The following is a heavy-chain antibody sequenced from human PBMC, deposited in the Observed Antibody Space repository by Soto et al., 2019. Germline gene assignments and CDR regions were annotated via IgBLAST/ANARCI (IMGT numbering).Heavy chain of an antibody. J-gene: IGHJ5*02. D-gene: IGHD6-13*01. CDR3: AKDTAAAGTTRYNWFDP. Sequence: GSLRLSCAASGFTFSSYAMSWVRQAPGKGLEWVSAISGSGGSTYYADSVKGRFTISRDNSKNTLYRQMNSQRAEDTAVYYCAKDTAAAGTTRYNWFDPWGQGTLVTVSS. CDR1: GFTFSSYA. V-gene: IGHV3-23*01. CDR2: ISGSGGST.